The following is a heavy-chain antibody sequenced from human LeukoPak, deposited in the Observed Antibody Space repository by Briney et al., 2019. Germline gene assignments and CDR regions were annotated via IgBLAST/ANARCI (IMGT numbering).Heavy chain of an antibody. Sequence: PSETLSLTCAVYGGSFSGYYWSWIRQPPGKGLEWIGEINHSGSTNYNPSLKSRVTISVDTSKNQFSLKLSSVTAADTAVYYCARGAVLLWFGTFDYWGQGTLVTVSS. D-gene: IGHD3-10*01. J-gene: IGHJ4*02. CDR1: GGSFSGYY. CDR3: ARGAVLLWFGTFDY. CDR2: INHSGST. V-gene: IGHV4-34*01.